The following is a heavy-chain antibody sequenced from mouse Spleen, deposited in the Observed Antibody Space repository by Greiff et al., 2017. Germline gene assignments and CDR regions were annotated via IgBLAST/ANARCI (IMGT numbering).Heavy chain of an antibody. CDR3: AREGKYGNLFDY. V-gene: IGHV1-82*01. CDR2: IYPGDGDT. D-gene: IGHD2-1*01. Sequence: SGPELVKPGASVKISCKASGYAFSSSWMNWVKQRPGKGLEWIGRIYPGDGDTNYNGKFKGKATLTADKSSSTAYMQLSSLTSEDSAVYFCAREGKYGNLFDYWGQGTTLTVSS. J-gene: IGHJ2*01. CDR1: GYAFSSSW.